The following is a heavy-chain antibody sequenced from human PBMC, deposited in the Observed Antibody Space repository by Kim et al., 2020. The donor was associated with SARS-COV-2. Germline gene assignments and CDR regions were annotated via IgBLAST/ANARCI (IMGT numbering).Heavy chain of an antibody. V-gene: IGHV3-23*01. Sequence: TYYADSVKGRFTISRDNSKNTLYLQMNSLRAEDTAVYYCAKGFGSYPFDYWGQGTLVTVSS. CDR3: AKGFGSYPFDY. CDR2: T. D-gene: IGHD1-26*01. J-gene: IGHJ4*02.